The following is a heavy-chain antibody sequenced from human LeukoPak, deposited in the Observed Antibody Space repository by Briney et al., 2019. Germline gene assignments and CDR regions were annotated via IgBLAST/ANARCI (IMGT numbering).Heavy chain of an antibody. CDR3: ARELRTRYYDSSGSTGRDYGMDV. Sequence: ASVTVSFKASGYAFTIYGISWVRQAPGQGLEWMGWISAYNGNTNYAQKLQGRVTMTTDTSTSTAYMELRSLRSDDTAVYYCARELRTRYYDSSGSTGRDYGMDVWGQGTTVTVSS. V-gene: IGHV1-18*01. J-gene: IGHJ6*02. CDR1: GYAFTIYG. CDR2: ISAYNGNT. D-gene: IGHD3-22*01.